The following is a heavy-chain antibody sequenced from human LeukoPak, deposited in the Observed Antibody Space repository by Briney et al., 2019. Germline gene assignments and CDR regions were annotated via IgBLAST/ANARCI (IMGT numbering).Heavy chain of an antibody. CDR3: AKRRGGYNWNDGDFDY. J-gene: IGHJ4*02. Sequence: SGPTLVKPTQTLTLTCTFSGFSLSTGGVGVGWIRQPPGKALECLALIYWDDDRRYNPSLSSRLPITKDTSRNQVVLTMTDMDPVDTATYFCAKRRGGYNWNDGDFDYWGQGTLVTVSS. CDR1: GFSLSTGGVG. CDR2: IYWDDDR. V-gene: IGHV2-5*02. D-gene: IGHD1-1*01.